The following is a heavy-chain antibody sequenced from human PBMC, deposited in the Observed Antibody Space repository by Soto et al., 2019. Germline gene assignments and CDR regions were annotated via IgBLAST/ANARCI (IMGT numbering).Heavy chain of an antibody. CDR1: GFTFSNYW. J-gene: IGHJ4*02. CDR3: ARYESSGPAVW. Sequence: EVQLVESGGGLVQPGGSLRLSCAASGFTFSNYWMTWVRQAPGKGLEWVANIKGDGILKYYMDSVKGRFIISRDNAKNSLHLQMNSLRAEDTAVLYCARYESSGPAVWWGQGTLVTVSS. CDR2: IKGDGILK. V-gene: IGHV3-7*01. D-gene: IGHD3-22*01.